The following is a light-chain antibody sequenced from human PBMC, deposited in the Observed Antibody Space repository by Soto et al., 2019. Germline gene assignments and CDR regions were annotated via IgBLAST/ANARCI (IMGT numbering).Light chain of an antibody. V-gene: IGKV3-20*01. Sequence: PGERATLSCRASQSVDSRYLAWFQQKPGQAPRLLIYGASSRATDIPDRFSGSGSGTDFTLTISRLEPEDFAVYYCQQYGGSPWTFGQGTKVEIK. CDR2: GAS. CDR3: QQYGGSPWT. CDR1: QSVDSRY. J-gene: IGKJ1*01.